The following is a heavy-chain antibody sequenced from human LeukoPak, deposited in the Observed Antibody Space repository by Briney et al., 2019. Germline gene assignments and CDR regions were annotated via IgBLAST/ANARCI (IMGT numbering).Heavy chain of an antibody. J-gene: IGHJ5*02. Sequence: ASVKVSCKASVYTFTSYYMQWVRHAPGQGLEWMGILNPSGGSTSYAQKFQGRVTMTRDMSTSTVYMELSSLRSEDTAVYYCARRVVVPAASFWFDPWGQGTLVTVSS. CDR2: LNPSGGST. CDR3: ARRVVVPAASFWFDP. V-gene: IGHV1-46*01. CDR1: VYTFTSYY. D-gene: IGHD2-2*01.